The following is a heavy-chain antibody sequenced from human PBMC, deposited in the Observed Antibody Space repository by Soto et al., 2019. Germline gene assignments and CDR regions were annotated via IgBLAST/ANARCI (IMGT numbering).Heavy chain of an antibody. CDR2: IIPIFGTA. D-gene: IGHD4-17*01. V-gene: IGHV1-69*06. J-gene: IGHJ4*02. CDR1: GGTFGSYA. CDR3: ARDLRATVTPYYFDY. Sequence: GGTFGSYAISWVRQAPGQGLEWMGGIIPIFGTANYAQKFQGRVTITADKSTSTAYMELSSLRSEDTAVYYCARDLRATVTPYYFDYWGQGTLVTVSS.